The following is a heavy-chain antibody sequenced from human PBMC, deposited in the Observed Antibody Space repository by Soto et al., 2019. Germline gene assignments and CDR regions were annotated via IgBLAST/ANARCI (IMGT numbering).Heavy chain of an antibody. CDR3: ASEYGDHLKFFDY. V-gene: IGHV3-7*01. CDR2: IRQDGGEK. Sequence: GGSLRLSCATFEFTFSAYWMSWVRQAPGKGLEWVANIRQDGGEKYYVDSVKGRFPISRDNAKNSVYLQMNSLRVEDTAIYYCASEYGDHLKFFDYWGPGTLVTSPQ. CDR1: EFTFSAYW. D-gene: IGHD4-17*01. J-gene: IGHJ4*02.